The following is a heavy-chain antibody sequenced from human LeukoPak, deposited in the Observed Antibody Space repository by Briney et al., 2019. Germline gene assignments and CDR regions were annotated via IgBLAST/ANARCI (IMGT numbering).Heavy chain of an antibody. D-gene: IGHD3-22*01. V-gene: IGHV4-34*01. J-gene: IGHJ4*02. CDR3: ARSYYYDSSGYLADY. CDR1: GGSFSAYY. Sequence: SETPSLTCAVYGGSFSAYYWSWIRQPPGKGLEWIGEINHSGRTNYNPSPKSRVTISVDTSKSQFSLMLSSVTAADTAVYYCARSYYYDSSGYLADYWGQGTLVTVSS. CDR2: INHSGRT.